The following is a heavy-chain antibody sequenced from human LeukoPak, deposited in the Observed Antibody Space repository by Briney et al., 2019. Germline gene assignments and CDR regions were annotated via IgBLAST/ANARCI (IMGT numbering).Heavy chain of an antibody. J-gene: IGHJ3*02. CDR1: GGSISSYY. D-gene: IGHD3-22*01. CDR3: AREKETTYYYDSSGYYDAFDI. Sequence: PSETLSLTCTVSGGSISSYYWSWIRQPPGKGLEWIGYIYYSGSTNYNPSLRSRVTISVDTSKNQFSLKLSSVTAADTAVYYCAREKETTYYYDSSGYYDAFDIWGQGTMVTVSS. V-gene: IGHV4-59*01. CDR2: IYYSGST.